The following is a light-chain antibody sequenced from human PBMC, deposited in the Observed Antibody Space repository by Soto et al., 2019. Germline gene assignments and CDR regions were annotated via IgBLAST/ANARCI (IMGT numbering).Light chain of an antibody. CDR2: DVS. V-gene: IGLV2-14*01. J-gene: IGLJ1*01. Sequence: QSVLTQPASVSGSPGQSIAISCIGTSSYVGGYNYVSWYQQHPGKAHKLMIYDVSNRPSGASDRFSGSKSGNTASLTISGLQPEDEADYYCTSYTSSSTYVFGTGTKVTVL. CDR1: SSYVGGYNY. CDR3: TSYTSSSTYV.